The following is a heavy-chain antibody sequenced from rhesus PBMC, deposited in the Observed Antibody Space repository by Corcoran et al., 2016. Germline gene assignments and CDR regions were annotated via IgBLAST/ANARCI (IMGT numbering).Heavy chain of an antibody. D-gene: IGHD6-37*01. CDR3: AGGVWPFAFDL. J-gene: IGHJ3*01. CDR1: GASFGNYW. CDR2: IERSSGTT. V-gene: IGHV4-80*01. Sequence: QVHLQESGPGLVRPSETLSLTCAVSGASFGNYWGSWIRQTPGKGLEWIGEIERSSGTTNYHPSLKRRVTISRDASKNQFYLNLKSVTAADTAVYYCAGGVWPFAFDLWGQGLRVTVSS.